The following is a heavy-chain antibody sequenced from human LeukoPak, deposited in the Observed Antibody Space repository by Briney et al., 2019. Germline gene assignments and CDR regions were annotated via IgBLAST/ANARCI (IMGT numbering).Heavy chain of an antibody. Sequence: GGSLRLSCAVSGFTFSRYWMSWVRQAPGKGLEWVGNINQNGTEKYSVDSVKGRFTISRDNAKNSVYLQMNSLRAEDTAVYYCARSPYYYDSSLSDWGQGTLVTVSS. V-gene: IGHV3-7*01. CDR1: GFTFSRYW. D-gene: IGHD3-22*01. J-gene: IGHJ4*02. CDR3: ARSPYYYDSSLSD. CDR2: INQNGTEK.